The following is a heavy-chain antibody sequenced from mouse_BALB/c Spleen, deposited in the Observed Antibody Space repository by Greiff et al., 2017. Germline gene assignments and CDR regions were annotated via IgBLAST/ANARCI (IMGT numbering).Heavy chain of an antibody. D-gene: IGHD2-4*01. J-gene: IGHJ3*01. Sequence: VQVVESGPGLVAPSQSLSITCTVSGFSLTSYGVHWVRQPPGKGLEWLGVIWAGGSTNYNSALMSRLSISKDNSKSQVFLKMNSLQTDDTAMYYCARSRSTMITGNAYWGQGTLVTVSA. V-gene: IGHV2-9*02. CDR1: GFSLTSYG. CDR2: IWAGGST. CDR3: ARSRSTMITGNAY.